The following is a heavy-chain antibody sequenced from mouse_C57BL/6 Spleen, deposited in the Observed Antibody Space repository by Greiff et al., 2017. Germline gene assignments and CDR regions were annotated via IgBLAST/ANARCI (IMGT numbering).Heavy chain of an antibody. CDR1: GFTFSSYT. V-gene: IGHV5-9*01. CDR3: ARVGYDYLYYFDY. Sequence: EVKLQESGGGLVKPGGSLKLSCAASGFTFSSYTMSWVHQTPEKRLEWVATISGGGGNTYYPDSVKGRFTISRDNAKNTLYLQMSSLRSEDTALYYCARVGYDYLYYFDYWGQGTTLTVSS. J-gene: IGHJ2*01. CDR2: ISGGGGNT. D-gene: IGHD2-4*01.